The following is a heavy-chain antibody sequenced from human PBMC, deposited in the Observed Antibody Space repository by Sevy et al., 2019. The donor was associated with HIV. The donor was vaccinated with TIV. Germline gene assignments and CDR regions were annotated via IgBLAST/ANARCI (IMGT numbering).Heavy chain of an antibody. J-gene: IGHJ4*02. V-gene: IGHV3-7*01. CDR2: INQDGSVK. CDR1: AFTLNSYW. D-gene: IGHD6-13*01. Sequence: GESLKISCAASAFTLNSYWMSWVRQAPGKGLEWVANINQDGSVKYYVDSVKGRFTISRDNAWNSLYLRMNSLRAEDTALYYCVRAIAAAGSFWGQGTLVTVSS. CDR3: VRAIAAAGSF.